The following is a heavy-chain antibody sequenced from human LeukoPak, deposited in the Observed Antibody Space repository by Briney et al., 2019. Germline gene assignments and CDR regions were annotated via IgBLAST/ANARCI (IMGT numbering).Heavy chain of an antibody. CDR1: GFTFSSYS. CDR2: IWYDGSNK. CDR3: ARDRDYDFFDY. V-gene: IGHV3-33*08. D-gene: IGHD3-3*01. Sequence: GGSLRLSCAASGFTFSSYSMNWVRQAPGKGLEWVAIIWYDGSNKYYADSVRGRFTISRDNSKNTVYLQMNSLRAEDTAVYYCARDRDYDFFDYWGQGTLVTVSS. J-gene: IGHJ4*02.